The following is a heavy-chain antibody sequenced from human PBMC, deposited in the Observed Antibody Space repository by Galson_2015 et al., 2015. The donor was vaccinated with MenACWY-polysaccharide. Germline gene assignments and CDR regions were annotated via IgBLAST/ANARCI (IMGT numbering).Heavy chain of an antibody. CDR3: AKESLVVVPEKWFDP. D-gene: IGHD2-2*01. J-gene: IGHJ5*02. CDR1: GFTFRNFA. Sequence: SLRLSCAVSGFTFRNFAMNWVRQAPGKGLEWVSAISGNGGATYYANSVKGRFTISRDNSKNIVYLQLKSLRADGTAVYYCAKESLVVVPEKWFDPWGLGTLVTVSS. V-gene: IGHV3-23*01. CDR2: ISGNGGAT.